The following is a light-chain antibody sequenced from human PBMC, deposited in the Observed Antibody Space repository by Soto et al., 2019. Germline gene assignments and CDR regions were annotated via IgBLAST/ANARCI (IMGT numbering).Light chain of an antibody. V-gene: IGKV3-15*01. J-gene: IGKJ1*01. CDR2: GAS. CDR1: QSVSTN. CDR3: QQYKNWPRT. Sequence: ETVMTQSPATLSVSPGESATVSCRASQSVSTNLAWYQQKPGQAPGLLIYGASTRVTGMPGRFSGSGSGTEFTLTISSLQSEDSAVYYCQQYKNWPRTFGQGTKVEIK.